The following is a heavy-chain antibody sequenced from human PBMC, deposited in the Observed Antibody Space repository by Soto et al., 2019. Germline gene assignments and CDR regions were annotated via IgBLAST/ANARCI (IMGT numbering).Heavy chain of an antibody. CDR3: ARDPSITSDYSPGY. J-gene: IGHJ4*02. D-gene: IGHD1-20*01. Sequence: GGSLRLSCAASGFTFSSYGMHWVRQAPGKGLEWVAVISYDGTNKYYADSVKGRFTISRDNSKNTLYLQMNSLRDEDTAVYYCARDPSITSDYSPGYWGQGTLVTVSS. V-gene: IGHV3-30*03. CDR1: GFTFSSYG. CDR2: ISYDGTNK.